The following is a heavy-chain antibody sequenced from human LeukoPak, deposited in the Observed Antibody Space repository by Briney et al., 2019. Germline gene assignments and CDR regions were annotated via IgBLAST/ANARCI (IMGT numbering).Heavy chain of an antibody. V-gene: IGHV3-23*01. CDR1: GSSVSTYD. Sequence: PGGSLRLSCAVSGSSVSTYDMAWVRQAPGKGLDWVSAIGHTGTSTFYADSVKGRFTISRDNSRNTLYLYMNSLTADDTAIYYCTKVREFPWTFDYSGPGTLVTVSS. J-gene: IGHJ4*02. D-gene: IGHD3-10*01. CDR2: IGHTGTST. CDR3: TKVREFPWTFDY.